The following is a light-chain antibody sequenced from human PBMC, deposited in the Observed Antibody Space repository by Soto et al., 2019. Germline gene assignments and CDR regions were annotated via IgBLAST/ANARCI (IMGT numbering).Light chain of an antibody. J-gene: IGKJ1*01. V-gene: IGKV1-27*01. CDR1: QGISNY. CDR2: AAS. Sequence: DIEMTQSPSSLSASVGDIVTITCRASQGISNYLAWYQQRPGKVPKLLIYAASTLQSGVPSRFSGSGSGTDFTLTISSLQPEDVATYYCQKYDSAPWTFGQGTEVEIK. CDR3: QKYDSAPWT.